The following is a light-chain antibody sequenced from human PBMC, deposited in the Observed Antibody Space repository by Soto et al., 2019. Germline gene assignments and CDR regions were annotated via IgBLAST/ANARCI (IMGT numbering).Light chain of an antibody. Sequence: EIVLTQSPDTLSLSPGERATLSCRASQSVSSYLAWYQQKPGQAPRLLIYDASNRATGIPARFSGSGSGTDFTLTISRLEPEDFAVYFCQQYDVSPITFGLGTRLEIK. CDR2: DAS. CDR1: QSVSSY. CDR3: QQYDVSPIT. J-gene: IGKJ5*01. V-gene: IGKV3-11*01.